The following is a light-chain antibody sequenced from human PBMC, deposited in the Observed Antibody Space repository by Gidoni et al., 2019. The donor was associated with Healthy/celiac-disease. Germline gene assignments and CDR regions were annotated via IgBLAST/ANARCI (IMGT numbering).Light chain of an antibody. Sequence: DFQITQSPSSLSASVGDRVTITCRASQSISSYLNWYQQKPGKAPKLLINAASSLQSGVPSRFSGSGSGTDFTLTISSLQPEDFATYYCQQGYSTPYTFXQXTKLEIK. CDR2: AAS. CDR3: QQGYSTPYT. V-gene: IGKV1-39*01. CDR1: QSISSY. J-gene: IGKJ2*01.